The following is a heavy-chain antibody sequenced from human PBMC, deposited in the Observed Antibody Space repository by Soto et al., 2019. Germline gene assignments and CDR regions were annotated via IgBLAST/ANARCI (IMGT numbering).Heavy chain of an antibody. CDR1: GGSISSSNW. D-gene: IGHD5-18*01. V-gene: IGHV4-4*02. J-gene: IGHJ6*02. CDR3: ARAGGYSYGQYYYYYGMDV. Sequence: QVQLQESGPGLVKPSGTLSLTCAVSGGSISSSNWWSWVRQPPGKGLEWIGEIYHSGSTNYNPSRKSRVTISVDKSKNQFSLKLSSVTAADTAVYYCARAGGYSYGQYYYYYGMDVWGQGTTVTVSS. CDR2: IYHSGST.